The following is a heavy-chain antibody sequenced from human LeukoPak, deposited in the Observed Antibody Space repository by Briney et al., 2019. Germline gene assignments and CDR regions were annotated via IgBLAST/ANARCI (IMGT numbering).Heavy chain of an antibody. Sequence: ASVKVSCKASGYTFTGCYMHWVRQAPGQGLEWMGRINPNSGGTNYAQKFQGRVTMTRDTSISTAYMELSRLRSDDTAVYYCALYYDSSGYMAFDIWGQGTMVTVSS. CDR2: INPNSGGT. CDR1: GYTFTGCY. J-gene: IGHJ3*02. CDR3: ALYYDSSGYMAFDI. V-gene: IGHV1-2*06. D-gene: IGHD3-22*01.